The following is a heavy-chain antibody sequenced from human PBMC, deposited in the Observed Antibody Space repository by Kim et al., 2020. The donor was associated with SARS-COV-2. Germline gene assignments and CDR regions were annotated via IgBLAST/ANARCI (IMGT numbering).Heavy chain of an antibody. CDR3: ARASFSWAAAGLPVGVPFFY. V-gene: IGHV1-18*01. Sequence: ASVKVSCKASGYTFTSYGISWVRQAPGQGLEWMGWISAYNGNTNYAQKLQGRVTMTTDTSTSTAYMELRSLRSDDTAVYYCARASFSWAAAGLPVGVPFFYWGQGTLVTVSS. CDR2: ISAYNGNT. D-gene: IGHD6-13*01. CDR1: GYTFTSYG. J-gene: IGHJ4*02.